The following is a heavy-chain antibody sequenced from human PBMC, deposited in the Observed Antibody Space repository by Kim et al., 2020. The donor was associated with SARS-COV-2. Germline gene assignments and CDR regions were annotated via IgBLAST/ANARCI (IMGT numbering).Heavy chain of an antibody. D-gene: IGHD3-3*01. V-gene: IGHV1-69*01. CDR3: ARGGRSGSWFDP. J-gene: IGHJ5*02. Sequence: KYSQKFQGRVTITSDDSTRTSYRELSSLRSEDTAVYYCARGGRSGSWFDPWGQGTLVTVSS.